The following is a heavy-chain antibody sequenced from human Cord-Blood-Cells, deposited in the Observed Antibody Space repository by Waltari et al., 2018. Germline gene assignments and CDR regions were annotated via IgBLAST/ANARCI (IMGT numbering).Heavy chain of an antibody. CDR2: ISYDGSNK. D-gene: IGHD1-20*01. Sequence: QVQLVESGGGVVQPGRSLRLSCAASGFTFSRYGMHWVRQAPGKGLEGVAVISYDGSNKYYADSVKGRFTISRDNSKNTLYLQMNSLRAEDTAVYYCANSPNDITGTDYWGQGTLVTVSS. CDR3: ANSPNDITGTDY. CDR1: GFTFSRYG. J-gene: IGHJ4*02. V-gene: IGHV3-30*18.